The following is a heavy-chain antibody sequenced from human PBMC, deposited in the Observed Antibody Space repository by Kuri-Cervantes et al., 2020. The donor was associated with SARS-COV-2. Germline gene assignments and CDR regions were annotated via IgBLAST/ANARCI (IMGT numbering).Heavy chain of an antibody. Sequence: GESLKISCAASGFTFSSYAMSWVRQAPGKGLEWVSAISGSGGSTYYADSVKGRFTISRDNSKNTLYLQMNSLRAEDTAVYYCAMTLPAAAPYSYYGMDVWGQGTTVTVSS. J-gene: IGHJ6*02. CDR2: ISGSGGST. CDR1: GFTFSSYA. V-gene: IGHV3-23*01. CDR3: AMTLPAAAPYSYYGMDV. D-gene: IGHD2-2*01.